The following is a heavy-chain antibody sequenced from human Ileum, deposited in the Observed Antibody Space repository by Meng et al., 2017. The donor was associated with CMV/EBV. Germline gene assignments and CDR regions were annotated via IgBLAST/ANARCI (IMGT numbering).Heavy chain of an antibody. D-gene: IGHD3-10*01. CDR2: ISTSGST. CDR3: AREISGVEGRWFDP. CDR1: SGSITSYY. J-gene: IGHJ5*02. Sequence: TVSSGSITSYYWSWIRQPAGKGVEWIGRISTSGSTNYVPSLKSRVSMSVDTSKNQVSLNLTSVTAADTAVYYYAREISGVEGRWFDPWGQGTLVTVSS. V-gene: IGHV4-4*07.